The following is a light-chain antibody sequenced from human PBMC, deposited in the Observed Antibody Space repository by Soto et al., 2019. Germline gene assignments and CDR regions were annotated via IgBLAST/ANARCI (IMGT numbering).Light chain of an antibody. Sequence: QSALTQPASVSGSPGQSITISCTGTSSDVGSFQFVSWYQQHPGKVPKVMIYEVTKRPSGVSNRFSGSKSGNTASLTISGLQAEDEADYYCCSYAGRSTWVFGGGTKVTVL. CDR3: CSYAGRSTWV. CDR1: SSDVGSFQF. CDR2: EVT. V-gene: IGLV2-23*02. J-gene: IGLJ3*02.